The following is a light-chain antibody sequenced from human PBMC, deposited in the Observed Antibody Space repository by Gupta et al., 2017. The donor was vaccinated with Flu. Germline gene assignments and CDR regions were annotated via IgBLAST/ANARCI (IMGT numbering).Light chain of an antibody. J-gene: IGKJ2*01. V-gene: IGKV3-20*01. CDR3: QQYGSSPYT. CDR1: QSVSSSY. Sequence: STPSPGTLSLSPGERATLCCRSSQSVSSSYLAWYQQKPGQAPRLLIYGASSRATGIPDRFSGSGSGTDFTLTISRLEPEDFAVYYCQQYGSSPYTFGQGTKLEIK. CDR2: GAS.